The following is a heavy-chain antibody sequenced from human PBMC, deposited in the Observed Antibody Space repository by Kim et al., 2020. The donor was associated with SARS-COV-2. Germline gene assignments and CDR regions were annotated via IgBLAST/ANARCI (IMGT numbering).Heavy chain of an antibody. CDR3: AREGQIAAAGSMDYYYGMDV. J-gene: IGHJ6*02. V-gene: IGHV3-30*07. Sequence: GRFTISIDNSKNTLYLQMNSLGAEDTAVYYCAREGQIAAAGSMDYYYGMDVWGQGTTVTVSS. D-gene: IGHD6-13*01.